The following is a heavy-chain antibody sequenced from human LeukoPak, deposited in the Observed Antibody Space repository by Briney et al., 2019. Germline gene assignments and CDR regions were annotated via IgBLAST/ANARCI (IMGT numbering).Heavy chain of an antibody. CDR1: GGSINNYY. D-gene: IGHD3-16*01. CDR2: IYYSGKT. J-gene: IGHJ4*02. Sequence: PSETLSLTCSVSGGSINNYYWSWVRQPPGKGLEWIGYIYYSGKTTYNPSLTSRVTMSLDTSNNQFSLKLTSVTTADTAVYYCARGGLSSFDYWGQGTLVTVSS. CDR3: ARGGLSSFDY. V-gene: IGHV4-59*13.